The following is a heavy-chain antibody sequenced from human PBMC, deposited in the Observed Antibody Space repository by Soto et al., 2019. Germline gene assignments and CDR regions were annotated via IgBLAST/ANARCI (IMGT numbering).Heavy chain of an antibody. CDR3: ARRRVAARSYYFDY. D-gene: IGHD6-6*01. J-gene: IGHJ4*02. V-gene: IGHV4-34*01. CDR2: INHSGSI. CDR1: GESLTGYY. Sequence: QVQLQQWGAGLLKPSETLALNCGVYGESLTGYYWSWIRQPPGKPLEWIGEINHSGSINYIPSLKSRLTISVDTSNNQFSLRLRSVTAADAAVYYCARRRVAARSYYFDYWGQGNLVTVSS.